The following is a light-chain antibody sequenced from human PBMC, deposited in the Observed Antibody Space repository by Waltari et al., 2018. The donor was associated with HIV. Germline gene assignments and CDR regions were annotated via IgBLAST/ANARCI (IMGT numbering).Light chain of an antibody. V-gene: IGKV3-15*01. CDR1: QTINTK. CDR2: GAS. CDR3: QQYSNWPRT. J-gene: IGKJ1*01. Sequence: EIVMTQSPATLSVSPGERVTVSCRASQTINTKLVWYQHKPGQAPRLLIYGASTRDTGIPARFSGGGSGTEFTLTISSLQSEDFAIYYCQQYSNWPRTFGQGTQVEIK.